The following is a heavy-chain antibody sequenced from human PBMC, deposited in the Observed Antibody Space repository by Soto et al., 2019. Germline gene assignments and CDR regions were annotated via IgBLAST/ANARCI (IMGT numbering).Heavy chain of an antibody. CDR2: ISSTTNYI. J-gene: IGHJ4*02. CDR1: WFTFTRCS. Sequence: VGSLRLSCAASWFTFTRCSMNWVRQAPGKGLEWVSSISSTTNYIYYGDSMKGRFTISRDNAKNSLYLEMNSLRAGDTAVYYCARESEDLTSNFDYWGQGTLVTVSS. V-gene: IGHV3-21*06. CDR3: ARESEDLTSNFDY.